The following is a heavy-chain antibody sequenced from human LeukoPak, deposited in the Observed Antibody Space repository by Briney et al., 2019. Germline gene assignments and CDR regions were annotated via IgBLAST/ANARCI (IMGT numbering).Heavy chain of an antibody. D-gene: IGHD4-17*01. Sequence: GGSLRLSCAASGFTLSSYAMSWVRQAPGKGLEWVSVMYSGGNTYYADSVKGRFTISRDKSKNTLYLQMNSLRAEDTAVYYCARGIGSTVFFDHWGQGTLVTVAS. CDR3: ARGIGSTVFFDH. J-gene: IGHJ4*02. CDR1: GFTLSSYA. CDR2: MYSGGNT. V-gene: IGHV3-53*01.